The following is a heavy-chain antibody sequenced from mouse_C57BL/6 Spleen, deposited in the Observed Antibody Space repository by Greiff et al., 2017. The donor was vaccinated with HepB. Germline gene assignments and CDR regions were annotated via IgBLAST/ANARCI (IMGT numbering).Heavy chain of an antibody. CDR1: GFTFSSYA. Sequence: EVKVVESGEGLVKPGGSLKLSCAASGFTFSSYAMSWVRQTPEKRLEWVAYISSGGDYIYYADTVKGRFTISRDNARNTLYLQMSSLKSEDTAMYYCTRDRGGWSFDYWGQGTTLTVSS. CDR3: TRDRGGWSFDY. D-gene: IGHD2-3*01. J-gene: IGHJ2*01. V-gene: IGHV5-9-1*02. CDR2: ISSGGDYI.